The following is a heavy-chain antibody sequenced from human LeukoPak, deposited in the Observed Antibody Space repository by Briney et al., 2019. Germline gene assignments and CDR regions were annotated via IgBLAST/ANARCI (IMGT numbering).Heavy chain of an antibody. CDR2: IKKDGSET. CDR1: GFTVSSNY. J-gene: IGHJ4*02. CDR3: ARGRYSSTTYYFDS. D-gene: IGHD6-13*01. V-gene: IGHV3-7*03. Sequence: GGSLRLSCAASGFTVSSNYMSWVRQAPGKGLEWVANIKKDGSETYYVDSVKGRFTISRDNAKNSLYLQMNSLRAEDMAIYYCARGRYSSTTYYFDSWGQGTLVTVPS.